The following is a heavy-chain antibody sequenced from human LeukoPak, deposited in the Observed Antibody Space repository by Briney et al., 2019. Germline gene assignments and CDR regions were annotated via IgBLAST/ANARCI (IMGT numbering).Heavy chain of an antibody. D-gene: IGHD6-13*01. CDR1: GFTFSTYW. CDR3: ARGGYSSSWYYRN. V-gene: IGHV3-7*01. CDR2: INQDGSEK. J-gene: IGHJ4*02. Sequence: GGSLRLSCAASGFTFSTYWMSWVRQAPGKGLEWVANINQDGSEKYFVDSVKGRFTISRDNAKNSLYLQINSLRAEDMAVYSCARGGYSSSWYYRNWGQGTLVTVSP.